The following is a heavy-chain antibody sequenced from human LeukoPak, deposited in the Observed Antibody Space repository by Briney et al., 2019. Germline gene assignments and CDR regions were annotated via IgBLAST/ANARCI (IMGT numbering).Heavy chain of an antibody. CDR1: GVSISSYY. Sequence: SETLSLTCTVSGVSISSYYWSWVRQSPGKGLEWIGYIYHSGSTNYNPSLQSRVTISVDTSKNQFSLKLSSVTAADTAVYYCVTFPASYTSAWYDWGQGTLVTVSS. D-gene: IGHD6-19*01. J-gene: IGHJ4*02. CDR3: VTFPASYTSAWYD. V-gene: IGHV4-59*01. CDR2: IYHSGST.